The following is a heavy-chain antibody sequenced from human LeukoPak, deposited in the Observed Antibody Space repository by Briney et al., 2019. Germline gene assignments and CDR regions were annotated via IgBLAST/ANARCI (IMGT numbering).Heavy chain of an antibody. J-gene: IGHJ4*02. CDR2: INTKSGDA. CDR3: ARGEYSNGYPYRLDS. Sequence: ASVKVSCKASGSTFSDYHINWVRQASGQGPEWMGWINTKSGDAKYNQAFQGRVAMTRDTSISTAYMELNRLRSDDTAMYYCARGEYSNGYPYRLDSWGQGTLVTVSS. V-gene: IGHV1-2*02. CDR1: GSTFSDYH. D-gene: IGHD3-16*01.